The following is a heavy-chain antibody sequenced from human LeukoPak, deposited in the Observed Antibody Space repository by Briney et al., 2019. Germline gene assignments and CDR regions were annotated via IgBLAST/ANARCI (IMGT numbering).Heavy chain of an antibody. CDR1: GGSLSRRCW. CDR2: LNHRGRT. V-gene: IGHV4-4*02. CDR3: SRIAASGTSLSYCFHFMDV. D-gene: IGHD6-13*01. J-gene: IGHJ6*03. Sequence: RSVGLSLTCVDSGGSLSRRCWWPWVLQPPDRGLGWVGELNHRGRTNYNLSLKSRVTISVDTSQNQVSLKLSSVIAADTAVDYCSRIAASGTSLSYCFHFMDVRRKGTTV.